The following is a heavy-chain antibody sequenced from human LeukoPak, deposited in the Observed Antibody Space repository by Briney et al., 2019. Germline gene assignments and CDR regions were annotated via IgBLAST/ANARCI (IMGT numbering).Heavy chain of an antibody. J-gene: IGHJ6*03. V-gene: IGHV4-4*09. D-gene: IGHD6-6*01. CDR2: IYTSGSA. Sequence: LETLSLTCTVSGGSMSLYHWTWVRQPPGKGLEWIGNIYTSGSANYKPSLKSRLTISVDTSKNQFSLKLSSVTAADTAVYYCAGPDIATRPRKYFHYYMDVWGKGTTVTVSS. CDR3: AGPDIATRPRKYFHYYMDV. CDR1: GGSMSLYH.